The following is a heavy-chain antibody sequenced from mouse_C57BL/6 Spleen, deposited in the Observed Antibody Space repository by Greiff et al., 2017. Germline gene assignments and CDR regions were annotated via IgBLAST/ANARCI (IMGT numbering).Heavy chain of an antibody. Sequence: QVQLQQPGAELVKPGASVKLSCKASGYTFTSYWMHWVKQRPGQGLEWIGMIHPNSGSTNYNEKFKSKATLTVDKSSSTAYMQLSSLTSEDSAVDYCARGTAQATYAMDYWGQGTSVTVSS. V-gene: IGHV1-64*01. CDR3: ARGTAQATYAMDY. J-gene: IGHJ4*01. D-gene: IGHD3-2*02. CDR1: GYTFTSYW. CDR2: IHPNSGST.